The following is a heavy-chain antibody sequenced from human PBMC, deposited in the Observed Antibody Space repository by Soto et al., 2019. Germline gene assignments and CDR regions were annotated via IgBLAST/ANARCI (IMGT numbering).Heavy chain of an antibody. V-gene: IGHV3-13*01. CDR2: IGTQHDA. D-gene: IGHD2-8*02. J-gene: IGHJ5*02. CDR1: GFTFSAYD. CDR3: ARQASYWHGGGGWFDP. Sequence: EVQLVESEGGLVQPGGSLRLSCAASGFTFSAYDMHWVRQATGKGLEWVSAIGTQHDAYYPDSVKGRFTISRENAKNSLYLQMNSLRAGDTAVYYCARQASYWHGGGGWFDPWGQGTLVTVSS.